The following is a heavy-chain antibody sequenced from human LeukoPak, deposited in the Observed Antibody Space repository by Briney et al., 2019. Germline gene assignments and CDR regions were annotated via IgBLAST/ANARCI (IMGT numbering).Heavy chain of an antibody. CDR1: GGSISSHY. CDR3: ARDLSNWGFDS. J-gene: IGHJ4*02. V-gene: IGHV4-59*11. CDR2: IYYSGST. Sequence: SETLSLTCSVSGGSISSHYWNWIRQPPGKGLGWIGYIYYSGSTTYNPSLKSRVTISVDTSKNQFSLKLNSVTAADTAVYYCARDLSNWGFDSWGQGTLVTVSS. D-gene: IGHD7-27*01.